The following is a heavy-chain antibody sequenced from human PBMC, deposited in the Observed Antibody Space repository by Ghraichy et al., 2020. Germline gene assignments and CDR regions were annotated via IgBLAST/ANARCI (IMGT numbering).Heavy chain of an antibody. J-gene: IGHJ4*02. CDR2: FDPEDGET. V-gene: IGHV1-24*01. Sequence: ASVKVSCKVSGYTLTELSMHWVRQAPGKGLEWMGGFDPEDGETIYAQKFQGRVTMTEDTSTDTAYMELSSLRSEDTAVYYCATVVGSGSYYNLDYWGQGTLVTVSS. D-gene: IGHD3-10*01. CDR1: GYTLTELS. CDR3: ATVVGSGSYYNLDY.